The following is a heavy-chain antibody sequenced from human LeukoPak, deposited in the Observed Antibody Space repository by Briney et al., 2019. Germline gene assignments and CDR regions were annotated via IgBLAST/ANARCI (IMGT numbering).Heavy chain of an antibody. CDR1: GFTFSSYG. V-gene: IGHV3-30*18. Sequence: GGSLRLSCVASGFTFSSYGMHWVRQAPGKGLEWVVVISYDGSNKYYADSVKGRFTISRDNSKNTLYLQMNSLRAEDTAVYYRAKDYSGYYSYFDYWGQGTLVTVCS. J-gene: IGHJ4*02. CDR2: ISYDGSNK. CDR3: AKDYSGYYSYFDY. D-gene: IGHD3-22*01.